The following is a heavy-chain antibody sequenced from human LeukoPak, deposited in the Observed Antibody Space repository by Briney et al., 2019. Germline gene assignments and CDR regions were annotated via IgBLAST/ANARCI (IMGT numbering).Heavy chain of an antibody. V-gene: IGHV3-64*04. D-gene: IGHD5-24*01. Sequence: GGSLRLSCSVSGFTFSSFALHWVRQAPGRGLESVSAISSNGGSTYYADSVKGRFTISRDNAKNSLSLQMDSLRAEDTAVYYCARDQMGPYYGMDVWGQGTTVTVSS. CDR3: ARDQMGPYYGMDV. CDR2: ISSNGGST. J-gene: IGHJ6*02. CDR1: GFTFSSFA.